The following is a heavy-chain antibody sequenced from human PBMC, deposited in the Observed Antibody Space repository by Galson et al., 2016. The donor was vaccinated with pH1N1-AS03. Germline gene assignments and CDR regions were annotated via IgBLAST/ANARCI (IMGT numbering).Heavy chain of an antibody. CDR3: AREPWGSTQGEY. Sequence: SLRLSCAASGSTINNNYMSWVSQAPGKGLEWVSVIYGGGDTFYADSVKGRFTISRDNSKNTVYLQMNSLRVEATAVYYCAREPWGSTQGEYWGQGTLVTVSS. V-gene: IGHV3-53*01. J-gene: IGHJ4*02. CDR2: IYGGGDT. D-gene: IGHD3-16*01. CDR1: GSTINNNY.